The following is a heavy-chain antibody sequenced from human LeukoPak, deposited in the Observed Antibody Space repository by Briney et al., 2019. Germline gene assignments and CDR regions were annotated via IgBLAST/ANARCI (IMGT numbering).Heavy chain of an antibody. CDR1: GGTFSSYA. D-gene: IGHD5-18*01. CDR2: IIPIFGTA. V-gene: IGHV1-69*06. CDR3: ARDQGLTAPPPYGLDV. J-gene: IGHJ6*02. Sequence: ASVKVSCKASGGTFSSYAISWVRQAPGQGLEWMGGIIPIFGTANYAQKFQGRVTITADTSTSTVYMELSSLRSEETAVYYCARDQGLTAPPPYGLDVWGQGTTVIVSS.